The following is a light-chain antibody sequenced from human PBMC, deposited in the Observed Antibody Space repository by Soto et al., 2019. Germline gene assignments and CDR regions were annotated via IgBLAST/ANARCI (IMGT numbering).Light chain of an antibody. CDR2: KAS. J-gene: IGKJ1*01. V-gene: IGKV1-5*03. Sequence: DIQMTQSPSTLSASVGDRVTITCRASQSSSSWLAWYQQKPGKAPKLLIYKASSLESGVPSRFSGSVSGTEFTLTISSLQPDDFATYYCQQYNSYSRTFGQGTKVEIK. CDR1: QSSSSW. CDR3: QQYNSYSRT.